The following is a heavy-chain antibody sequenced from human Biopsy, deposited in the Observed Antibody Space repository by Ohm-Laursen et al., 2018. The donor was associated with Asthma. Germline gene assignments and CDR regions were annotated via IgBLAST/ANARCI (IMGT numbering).Heavy chain of an antibody. CDR1: GFTFSSYG. Sequence: SLRLSCSAPGFTFSSYGMHWVRQAPGKGLEWVAVISYDGSSIYYADSVKGRFTISRDNSKNTLSLQMNSLTAEDTAVYYCAKEGVAGTHIEDWGQGTLVTVSS. J-gene: IGHJ4*02. CDR2: ISYDGSSI. V-gene: IGHV3-30*18. D-gene: IGHD6-19*01. CDR3: AKEGVAGTHIED.